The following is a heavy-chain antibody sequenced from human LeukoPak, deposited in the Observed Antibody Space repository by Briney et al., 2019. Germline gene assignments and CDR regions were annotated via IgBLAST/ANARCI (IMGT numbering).Heavy chain of an antibody. CDR2: IGDSGDVK. Sequence: SGGSLRLSCAASGFTFSNYAMSWVRQAPGRGLEWVSVIGDSGDVKYYADSVKGRFTISRDNAKNSLYLQMNSLRAEDTAVYYCARGAYYYEDWGQGTLVTVSS. D-gene: IGHD3-22*01. V-gene: IGHV3-23*01. CDR1: GFTFSNYA. J-gene: IGHJ4*02. CDR3: ARGAYYYED.